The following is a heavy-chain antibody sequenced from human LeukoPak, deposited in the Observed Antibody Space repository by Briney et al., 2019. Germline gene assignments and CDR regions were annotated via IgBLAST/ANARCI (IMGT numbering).Heavy chain of an antibody. D-gene: IGHD3/OR15-3a*01. CDR1: GGSISSSSYY. CDR2: IHYSGST. V-gene: IGHV4-39*01. CDR3: ARQEIGLRSFDP. J-gene: IGHJ5*02. Sequence: SETLSLTCTVSGGSISSSSYYWGWIRQPPGKGLEWIGSIHYSGSTNYNPSLKSRVTISVDTSKNQFSLKLSSVTAADTAVYYCARQEIGLRSFDPWGQGTLVTVSS.